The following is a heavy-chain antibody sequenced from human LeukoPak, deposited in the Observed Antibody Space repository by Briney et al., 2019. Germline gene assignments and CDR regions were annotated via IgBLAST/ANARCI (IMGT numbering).Heavy chain of an antibody. D-gene: IGHD2/OR15-2a*01. CDR3: ARGRGNNQSKYRKLRRYYFDY. CDR1: GCTFTSYD. V-gene: IGHV1-8*01. J-gene: IGHJ4*02. CDR2: MNPNSGNT. Sequence: GASVKVSCKASGCTFTSYDINWVRQATGQGLEWMGWMNPNSGNTGYAQKFQGRVTMTRNTSISTAYMELSSLRSEDTAVYYCARGRGNNQSKYRKLRRYYFDYWGQGTLVTVSS.